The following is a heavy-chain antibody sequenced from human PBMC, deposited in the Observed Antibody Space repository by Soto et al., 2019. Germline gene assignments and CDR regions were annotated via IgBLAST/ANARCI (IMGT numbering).Heavy chain of an antibody. V-gene: IGHV3-11*01. J-gene: IGHJ6*02. D-gene: IGHD2-8*01. Sequence: SLRLSCAASGFSFSAYYMSWIRQAPGKGLEWVSYISFNGDVTRYSDSVEGRFTVSRGNAKKSLYLQMNSLRVEDTAVYYCARENGHPGHNYAMDVWGQGTTVTVSS. CDR1: GFSFSAYY. CDR2: ISFNGDVT. CDR3: ARENGHPGHNYAMDV.